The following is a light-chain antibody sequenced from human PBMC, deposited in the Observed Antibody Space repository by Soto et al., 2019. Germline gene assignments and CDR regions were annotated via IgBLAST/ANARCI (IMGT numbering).Light chain of an antibody. Sequence: DIQMTQSPSSLSASVGDRVTITCRASQSISSYLNWYQQKPGKAPKLLIYAASSLQSGVPFRFSGSGSGTDFTLTISSLQPEDVAAYYCQKYNSAPLTFGGGTKVDIK. CDR1: QSISSY. CDR2: AAS. CDR3: QKYNSAPLT. J-gene: IGKJ4*01. V-gene: IGKV1-39*01.